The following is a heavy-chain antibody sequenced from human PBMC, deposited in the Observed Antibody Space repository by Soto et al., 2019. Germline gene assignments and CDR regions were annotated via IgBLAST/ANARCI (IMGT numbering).Heavy chain of an antibody. CDR3: ARDLGVAVQQWLVRYPPWNAPLDDAFDI. Sequence: GGSLRLSCAASGFTFSSYWMSWVRQAPGKGLEWVANIKQDGSEKYYVDSVKGRFTISRDNAKNSLYLQMNSLRAEDTAVYYCARDLGVAVQQWLVRYPPWNAPLDDAFDIWGQGTMVTVSS. V-gene: IGHV3-7*01. J-gene: IGHJ3*02. CDR2: IKQDGSEK. D-gene: IGHD6-19*01. CDR1: GFTFSSYW.